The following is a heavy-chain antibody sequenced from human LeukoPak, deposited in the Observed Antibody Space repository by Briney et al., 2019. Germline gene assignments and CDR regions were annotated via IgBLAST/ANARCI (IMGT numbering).Heavy chain of an antibody. Sequence: PSETLSLTCTVSGGSISSYYWSWIRQPPGKGLEWIGYIYYSGSTNYNPSLKSRVTISVDTSKNQFSLKLSSVTAADTAVYHCASPGWYSSAFDIWGQGTMVTVSS. CDR3: ASPGWYSSAFDI. CDR1: GGSISSYY. J-gene: IGHJ3*02. V-gene: IGHV4-59*01. CDR2: IYYSGST. D-gene: IGHD6-19*01.